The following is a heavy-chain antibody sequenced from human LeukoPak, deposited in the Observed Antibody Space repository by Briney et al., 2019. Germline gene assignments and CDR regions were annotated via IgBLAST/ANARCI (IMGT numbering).Heavy chain of an antibody. D-gene: IGHD5/OR15-5a*01. Sequence: PSETLSLTCTVSGYSISSGYYWGWLRQPPGKGLEWIGSIYHSGSTYYNPSLKSRVTISVDTSKNQFSLKLSSVTAADTAVYYCAKGNPFYDYWGQGTLVTVSS. CDR1: GYSISSGYY. V-gene: IGHV4-38-2*02. CDR3: AKGNPFYDY. CDR2: IYHSGST. J-gene: IGHJ4*02.